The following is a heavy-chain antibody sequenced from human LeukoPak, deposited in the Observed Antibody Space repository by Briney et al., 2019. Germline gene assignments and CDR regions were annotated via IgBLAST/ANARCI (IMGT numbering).Heavy chain of an antibody. CDR2: INHSGST. CDR3: ARDYWFGELFDY. V-gene: IGHV4-34*01. Sequence: SETLSLTCAVYGGSFSGYYWSWIRQPPGKGLEWIGEINHSGSTNYNPSLKSRVSISVDTSKNQFSLKLSSVTAADTAVYYCARDYWFGELFDYWGQGTLVTVSS. CDR1: GGSFSGYY. J-gene: IGHJ4*02. D-gene: IGHD3-10*01.